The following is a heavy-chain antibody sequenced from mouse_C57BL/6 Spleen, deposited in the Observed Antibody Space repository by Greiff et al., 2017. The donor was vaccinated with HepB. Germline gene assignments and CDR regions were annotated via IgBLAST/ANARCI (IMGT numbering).Heavy chain of an antibody. Sequence: DVKLQESGPGLAKPSQTLSLTCSVTGYSITSDYWNSIRKFPGNKLEYMGYISYSGSTYYNPSLKSRISITRDTSKNQYYLQLNSVTTEDTATYYCATDSSGLPFAYWGQGTLVTVSA. CDR2: ISYSGST. D-gene: IGHD3-2*02. CDR1: GYSITSDY. J-gene: IGHJ3*01. V-gene: IGHV3-8*01. CDR3: ATDSSGLPFAY.